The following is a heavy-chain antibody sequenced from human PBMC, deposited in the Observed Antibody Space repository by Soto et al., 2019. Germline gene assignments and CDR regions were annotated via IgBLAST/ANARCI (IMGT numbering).Heavy chain of an antibody. J-gene: IGHJ4*02. V-gene: IGHV3-30*18. CDR2: ISYDGSNK. CDR3: AKDGGSGAGFDY. D-gene: IGHD3-16*01. Sequence: GSLRLSCAASGFTFSSYGMHWVRQAPGKGLEWVAVISYDGSNKYYADSVKGRFTISRDNSKNTLYLQMNSLRAEDTAVYYCAKDGGSGAGFDYWGQGTLVTVST. CDR1: GFTFSSYG.